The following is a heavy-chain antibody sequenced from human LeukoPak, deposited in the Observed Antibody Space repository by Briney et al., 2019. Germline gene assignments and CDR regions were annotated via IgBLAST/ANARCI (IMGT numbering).Heavy chain of an antibody. D-gene: IGHD4-17*01. CDR1: GFTFSSYG. CDR3: ATEPDYGDYFVDY. J-gene: IGHJ4*02. CDR2: IYSGGST. Sequence: GGTLRLSCAASGFTFSSYGMSWVRQAPGKGLEWVSVIYSGGSTYYADSVKGRFTISRDNSKNTLYPQMNSLRAEDTAVYYCATEPDYGDYFVDYWGQGTLVTVSS. V-gene: IGHV3-53*01.